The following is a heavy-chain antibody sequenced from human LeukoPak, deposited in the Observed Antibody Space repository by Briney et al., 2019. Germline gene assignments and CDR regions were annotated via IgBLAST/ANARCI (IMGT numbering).Heavy chain of an antibody. CDR1: GGTFSSYA. CDR3: ARVGSSSWYELRAYYYYMDV. Sequence: ASVKVSCTASGGTFSSYAISWVRQAPGQGLERMGGVIPNFGTANYAKKFQGRVTITAAKSTSTAYMELSSLRSEDTAVSYCARVGSSSWYELRAYYYYMDVWGKGTTVTVSS. J-gene: IGHJ6*03. V-gene: IGHV1-69*06. D-gene: IGHD6-13*01. CDR2: VIPNFGTA.